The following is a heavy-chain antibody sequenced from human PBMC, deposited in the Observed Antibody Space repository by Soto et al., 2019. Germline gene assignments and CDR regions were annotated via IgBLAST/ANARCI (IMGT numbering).Heavy chain of an antibody. Sequence: SVKVSCKASGGTFSSYTISWVRQAPGQGLEWMGRIIPILGIANYAQKFQGRVTITADKSTSTAYMELSSLRSEDTAVYYCARDKRPYYYGSAYFDYWGQGTLVTVSS. V-gene: IGHV1-69*04. CDR3: ARDKRPYYYGSAYFDY. D-gene: IGHD3-10*01. CDR2: IIPILGIA. CDR1: GGTFSSYT. J-gene: IGHJ4*02.